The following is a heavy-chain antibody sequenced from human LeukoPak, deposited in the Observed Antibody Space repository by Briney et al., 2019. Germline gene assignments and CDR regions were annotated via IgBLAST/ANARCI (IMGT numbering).Heavy chain of an antibody. V-gene: IGHV4-59*12. CDR1: GGSISSYY. D-gene: IGHD3-3*01. J-gene: IGHJ4*02. CDR2: IYYSGST. CDR3: ARITYYDFWSGYQVSPYYFDY. Sequence: SETLSLTCTVSGGSISSYYWSWIRQPPGKGLEWIGYIYYSGSTNYNPSLKSRVTISVDTSKNQFSLKLSSVTAADTAVYYCARITYYDFWSGYQVSPYYFDYWGQGTLVTVSS.